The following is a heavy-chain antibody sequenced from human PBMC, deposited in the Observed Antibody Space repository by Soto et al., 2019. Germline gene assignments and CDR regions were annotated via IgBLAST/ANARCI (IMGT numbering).Heavy chain of an antibody. J-gene: IGHJ4*02. D-gene: IGHD3-22*01. CDR2: ITSSSSYI. CDR3: VRARSTDSRPDY. V-gene: IGHV3-21*01. Sequence: EVQLVGSGGGLVKPGGSLRLSCAASGFTFSLYSMIWVRQAPGKGLEWVASITSSSSYIYYEDSLKGRFTISRDNAKNSLFLQLDSLRAEDTAVYFCVRARSTDSRPDYWGQGTLVTVSS. CDR1: GFTFSLYS.